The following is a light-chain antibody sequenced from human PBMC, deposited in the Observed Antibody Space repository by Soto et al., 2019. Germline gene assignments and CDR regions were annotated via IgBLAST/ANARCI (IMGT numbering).Light chain of an antibody. CDR1: QTINRNF. V-gene: IGKV3-20*01. CDR2: GAS. J-gene: IGKJ1*01. CDR3: QQYGNVPRT. Sequence: EIVLTQSPGTLSLSPGERATLSCRASQTINRNFLAWYQQRPGQAPKLLIYGASTRATGIPDRFSGSGSGTDFALTISRLQPEDFAVYICQQYGNVPRTFGQGTKVDIK.